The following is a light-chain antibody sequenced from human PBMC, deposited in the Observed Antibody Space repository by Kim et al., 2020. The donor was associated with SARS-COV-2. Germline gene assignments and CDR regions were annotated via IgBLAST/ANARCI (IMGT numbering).Light chain of an antibody. CDR2: YDS. Sequence: APGKTARITCGGNKIGSKSVHWYQKKPGQAPVLVIYYDSDRHSGIPERFSGSNSGNTATLTISRVEAGDEADYYCQVWDSSSDHVVFGGGTQLTVL. J-gene: IGLJ2*01. V-gene: IGLV3-21*04. CDR1: KIGSKS. CDR3: QVWDSSSDHVV.